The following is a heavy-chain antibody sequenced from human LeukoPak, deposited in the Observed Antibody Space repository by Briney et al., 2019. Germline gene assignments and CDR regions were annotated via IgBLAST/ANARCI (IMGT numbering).Heavy chain of an antibody. CDR2: ISSSGSTI. CDR3: ARDTTTVVLRYFDWLARGVGYNWFDP. D-gene: IGHD3-9*01. J-gene: IGHJ5*02. Sequence: PGGSLRLSCAASGFTFSSYEMNWVRQAPGKGLEWVSYISSSGSTIYYADSVKGRFTISRDNAKNSLYLQMNSLRAEDTAVYYCARDTTTVVLRYFDWLARGVGYNWFDPWGQGTLVTVSS. CDR1: GFTFSSYE. V-gene: IGHV3-48*03.